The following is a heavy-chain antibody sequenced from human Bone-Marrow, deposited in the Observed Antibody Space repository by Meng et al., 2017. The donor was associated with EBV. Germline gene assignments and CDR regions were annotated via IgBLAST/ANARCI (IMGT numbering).Heavy chain of an antibody. CDR3: AMGLATDFDY. J-gene: IGHJ4*02. CDR1: GYTFTGYY. V-gene: IGHV1-2*02. CDR2: INPNSGGI. Sequence: QLQLVQSGAEVKKPVASLKVSCKASGYTFTGYYIHWVRQAPGQGLEWVGWINPNSGGINYAEKFQGRVTMTRDTSITTAFMELSSLKSDDTAVYYCAMGLATDFDYWGQGTLVTVSS. D-gene: IGHD5-12*01.